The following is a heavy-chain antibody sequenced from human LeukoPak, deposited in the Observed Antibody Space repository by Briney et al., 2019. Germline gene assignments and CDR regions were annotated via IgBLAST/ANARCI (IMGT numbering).Heavy chain of an antibody. CDR1: GFTFSDYY. CDR2: ISSSGTTI. J-gene: IGHJ4*02. CDR3: ARRRDSGSLQHFDY. V-gene: IGHV3-11*01. D-gene: IGHD1-26*01. Sequence: GGSLRLSCAASGFTFSDYYMSWIRQAPGKGLEWVSYISSSGTTIYYADSVKGRFTISRDNAKNSLYLQMNSLRAEDAAVYYCARRRDSGSLQHFDYWGQGTLVTVSS.